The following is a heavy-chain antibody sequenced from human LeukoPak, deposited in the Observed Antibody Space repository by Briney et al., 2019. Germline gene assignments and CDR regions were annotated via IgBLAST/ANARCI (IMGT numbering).Heavy chain of an antibody. J-gene: IGHJ5*02. Sequence: ASVKVSGTASGYTFTNYGVSWVRQAPGQGLEWMGWISPYNGNTDYAQKLQGRVTMTTDTSTSTAYMDLRSLRSDDTAVYYCARGGLGYCSGGSCPSNWFDHWGQGTLVTVSS. D-gene: IGHD2-15*01. CDR3: ARGGLGYCSGGSCPSNWFDH. CDR2: ISPYNGNT. CDR1: GYTFTNYG. V-gene: IGHV1-18*01.